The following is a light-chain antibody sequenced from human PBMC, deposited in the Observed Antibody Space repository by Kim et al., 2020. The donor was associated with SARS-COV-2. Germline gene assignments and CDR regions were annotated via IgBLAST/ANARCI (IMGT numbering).Light chain of an antibody. J-gene: IGKJ4*01. Sequence: SAGERATLSCRASQSVSINLAWYQQKPGQAPRLLIYGASTRATGIPARFSGSGSGTEFTLTISRLQSEDFAVYYCQQYNNWPLTFGGGTKVDIK. CDR1: QSVSIN. CDR2: GAS. V-gene: IGKV3-15*01. CDR3: QQYNNWPLT.